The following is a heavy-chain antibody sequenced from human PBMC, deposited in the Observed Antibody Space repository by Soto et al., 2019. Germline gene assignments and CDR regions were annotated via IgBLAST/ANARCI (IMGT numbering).Heavy chain of an antibody. CDR3: ARVSNYRPRGFDP. V-gene: IGHV4-34*01. J-gene: IGHJ5*02. Sequence: SETLSVTCAVYGGSFSGYYWSWIRQPPGKGLEWIGEINHSGSTNYNPSLKSRVTISVDTSKNQFSLKLSSVTAADTAVYYCARVSNYRPRGFDPWGQGTLVTVSS. D-gene: IGHD4-4*01. CDR2: INHSGST. CDR1: GGSFSGYY.